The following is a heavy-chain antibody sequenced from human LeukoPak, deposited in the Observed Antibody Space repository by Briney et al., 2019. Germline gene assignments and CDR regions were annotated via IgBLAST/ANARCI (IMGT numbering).Heavy chain of an antibody. D-gene: IGHD2-2*01. CDR2: IWYDGSNE. J-gene: IGHJ6*02. Sequence: PGGSLRLSCAASGFTLSSYGMHWVRQAPGKGLEWVATIWYDGSNEYYADSVKGRFTISRDNSKNTVYLQMNSLRDEDTAVYYCAAYCSSTTCYRGADYGMDVWGQGTTVTVSS. V-gene: IGHV3-33*01. CDR1: GFTLSSYG. CDR3: AAYCSSTTCYRGADYGMDV.